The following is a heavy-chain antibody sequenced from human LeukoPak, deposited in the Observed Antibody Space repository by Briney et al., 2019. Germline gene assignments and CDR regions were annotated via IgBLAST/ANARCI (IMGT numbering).Heavy chain of an antibody. D-gene: IGHD6-6*01. V-gene: IGHV6-1*01. CDR1: GDSVSSNSAA. J-gene: IGHJ4*02. Sequence: SQTLSLTCAISGDSVSSNSAAWNWIRQSPSRGLEWLGRTYYRSKWSTYYAVSVKSRISINRDTSKNQISLQLNSVTPDDTAVYYCARFYGIAARLPGYWGQGTLVTVSS. CDR2: TYYRSKWST. CDR3: ARFYGIAARLPGY.